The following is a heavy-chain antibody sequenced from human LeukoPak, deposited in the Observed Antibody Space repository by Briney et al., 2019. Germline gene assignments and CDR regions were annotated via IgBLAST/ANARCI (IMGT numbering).Heavy chain of an antibody. D-gene: IGHD6-19*01. CDR2: MNPNSGNT. CDR3: AKAAAGMRGSSGWYHGCWFDP. J-gene: IGHJ5*02. V-gene: IGHV1-8*01. CDR1: GYTFTSYD. Sequence: ASVKVSCKASGYTFTSYDINWVRQATGQGLEWMGWMNPNSGNTGYAQKFQGRVTMTRNTSISTAYMELSSLRSEDTAVYYCAKAAAGMRGSSGWYHGCWFDPWGQGTLVTVSS.